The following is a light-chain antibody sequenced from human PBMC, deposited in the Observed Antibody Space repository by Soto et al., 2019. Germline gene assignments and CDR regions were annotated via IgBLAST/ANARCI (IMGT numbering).Light chain of an antibody. V-gene: IGKV1-27*01. CDR3: QNYNSAAWM. J-gene: IGKJ1*01. CDR2: AAS. Sequence: DIQMTQSPSSLSASVGDRLTITCRASQGISNYLAWYQQKSGKXPKXXIYAASTLQSGVPSRFSGSGSGTDLTLTISSLLPEDVETYYCQNYNSAAWMFGQGTKVDIK. CDR1: QGISNY.